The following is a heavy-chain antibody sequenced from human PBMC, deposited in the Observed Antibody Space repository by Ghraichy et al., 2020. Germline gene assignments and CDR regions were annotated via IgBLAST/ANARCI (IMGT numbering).Heavy chain of an antibody. CDR3: AKDRGWYAAGYYFDY. CDR1: GFTFSSYA. D-gene: IGHD6-19*01. J-gene: IGHJ4*02. V-gene: IGHV3-23*01. Sequence: GGSLRLSCAASGFTFSSYAMSWVRQAPGKGLEWVSAISGSGGSTYYADSVEGRFTISRDNSKNTLYLQMNSLRAEDTAVYYCAKDRGWYAAGYYFDYWGQGTLVTVSS. CDR2: ISGSGGST.